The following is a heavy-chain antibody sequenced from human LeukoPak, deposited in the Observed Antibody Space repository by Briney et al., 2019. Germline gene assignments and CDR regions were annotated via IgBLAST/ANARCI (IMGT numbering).Heavy chain of an antibody. J-gene: IGHJ4*02. D-gene: IGHD3-9*01. CDR2: ISYDGSNK. Sequence: PGGSLRLSCAASGFTFSSYAMSWVRQAPGKGLEWVAVISYDGSNKYYADSVKGRFTISRDNSKNTLYLQMNSLRAEDTAVYYCAKDSVDFDWLVYFDYWGQGTLVTVSS. V-gene: IGHV3-30*18. CDR1: GFTFSSYA. CDR3: AKDSVDFDWLVYFDY.